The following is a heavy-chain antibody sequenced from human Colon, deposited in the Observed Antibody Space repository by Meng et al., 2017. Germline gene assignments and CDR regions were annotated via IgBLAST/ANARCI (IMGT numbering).Heavy chain of an antibody. CDR2: IHPSGST. CDR3: ARGVDWAKSGNF. J-gene: IGHJ4*02. Sequence: QVHMRQGGAGLLKPSETLSLTCAVYGGSFSDYYLTWIRQPPGKGLEWVGEIHPSGSTYYSPSLQSRVTITLDTSKNQFSLTLSSMTAADTAVYYCARGVDWAKSGNFWGQGTLVTVFS. D-gene: IGHD3-9*01. CDR1: GGSFSDYY. V-gene: IGHV4-34*01.